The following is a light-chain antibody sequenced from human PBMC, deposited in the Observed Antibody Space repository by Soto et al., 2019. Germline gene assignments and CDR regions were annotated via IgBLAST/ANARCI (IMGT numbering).Light chain of an antibody. Sequence: EIVLTQSPGTLSLSPGERATLSCRASQSVSNNYLAWYQQKPGQAPRLLIYGASSRATGIPDRFSGSGSGTDFTLTISSLQSEDFAVYYCQQYNTWPPITFGQGTRLEIK. CDR2: GAS. J-gene: IGKJ5*01. CDR3: QQYNTWPPIT. CDR1: QSVSNNY. V-gene: IGKV3-20*01.